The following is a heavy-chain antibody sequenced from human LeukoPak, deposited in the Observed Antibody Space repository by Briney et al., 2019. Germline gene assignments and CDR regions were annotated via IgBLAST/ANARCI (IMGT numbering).Heavy chain of an antibody. CDR3: ARGVGGGMDV. CDR2: ISSRSSYI. V-gene: IGHV3-21*01. J-gene: IGHJ6*02. D-gene: IGHD1-26*01. Sequence: GGSLRLSCAVSGFTFSSYSMNWVRQAPGKGLEWVSSISSRSSYIYYADSVKGRFTISRDNAKNSLYLQMNSLRAEDTAVYYCARGVGGGMDVWGQGTTVTVSS. CDR1: GFTFSSYS.